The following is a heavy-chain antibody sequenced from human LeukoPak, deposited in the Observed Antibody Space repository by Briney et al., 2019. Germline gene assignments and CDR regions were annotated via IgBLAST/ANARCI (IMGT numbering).Heavy chain of an antibody. V-gene: IGHV1-18*01. CDR2: ISAYNGNT. Sequence: ASVKVSCKASGYTFTSYGISWVRQAPGQGLEWMGWISAYNGNTNYTQKLQGRVTMTTDTSTSTAYMELRSLRSDDTAVYYCATDDYDNSGQHYWGQGTLVTVSS. CDR3: ATDDYDNSGQHY. D-gene: IGHD3-22*01. J-gene: IGHJ4*02. CDR1: GYTFTSYG.